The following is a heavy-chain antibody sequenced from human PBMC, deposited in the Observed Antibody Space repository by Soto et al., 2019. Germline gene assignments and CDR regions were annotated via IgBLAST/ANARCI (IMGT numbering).Heavy chain of an antibody. V-gene: IGHV3-64D*06. CDR1: VFTFSSYA. Sequence: GSLRHSCSASVFTFSSYAMHWVRQAPGKGLEYASGISSNGGTTYYVDSVKGRFIISRDNSKNTLYLQMSSLRTDDTAVYYCVKDPGAVTGDEYFQHWGLGTLVTVSS. CDR2: ISSNGGTT. CDR3: VKDPGAVTGDEYFQH. D-gene: IGHD6-19*01. J-gene: IGHJ1*01.